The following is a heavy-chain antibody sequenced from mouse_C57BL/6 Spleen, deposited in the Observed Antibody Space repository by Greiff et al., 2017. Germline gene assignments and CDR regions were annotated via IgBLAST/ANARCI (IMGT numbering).Heavy chain of an antibody. V-gene: IGHV5-6*01. D-gene: IGHD3-3*01. Sequence: EVQLVESGGDLVKPGGSLKLSCAASGFTFSSYGMSWVRQTPDKRLEWVATISSGGSYTYYPDSVKGRFTISRDNAKNTLYLQMSSLKSEDTAMYYCARHRGDSPFDDWGQGTTLTVSS. CDR1: GFTFSSYG. CDR2: ISSGGSYT. J-gene: IGHJ2*01. CDR3: ARHRGDSPFDD.